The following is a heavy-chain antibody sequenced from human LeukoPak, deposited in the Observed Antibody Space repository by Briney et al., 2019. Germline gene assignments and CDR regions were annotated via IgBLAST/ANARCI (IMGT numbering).Heavy chain of an antibody. CDR3: ARRTLRYTLWHAFDI. Sequence: SETLSHTCTVSGGSISSYYWSWIRQPPGKGLEWIGYIYYSGSTNYNPSLKSRVTISVDTSKNQFSLKLSSVTAADTAVYYCARRTLRYTLWHAFDIWGQGTMVTVSS. CDR1: GGSISSYY. CDR2: IYYSGST. D-gene: IGHD3-9*01. V-gene: IGHV4-59*08. J-gene: IGHJ3*02.